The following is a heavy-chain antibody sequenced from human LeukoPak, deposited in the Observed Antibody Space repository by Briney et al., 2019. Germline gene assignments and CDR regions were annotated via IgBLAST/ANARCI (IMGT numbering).Heavy chain of an antibody. D-gene: IGHD5-18*01. J-gene: IGHJ3*02. CDR2: MNPNSGNT. Sequence: GASVKVSCKASGYTFTSYDINWVRQATGPGLEWMGWMNPNSGNTGYAQKFQGRVTITRNNSISTAYMELSSLRSEDTAVYYCARGRLDTVMAGAFDIGGQGTLVSLSS. CDR3: ARGRLDTVMAGAFDI. CDR1: GYTFTSYD. V-gene: IGHV1-8*03.